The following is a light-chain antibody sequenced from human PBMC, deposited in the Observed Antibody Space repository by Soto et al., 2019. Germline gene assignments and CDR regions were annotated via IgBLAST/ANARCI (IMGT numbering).Light chain of an antibody. CDR1: SSNIGAGYD. CDR3: QSYDISLHNYV. Sequence: QSVLTQPPSVSGAPGQRVTISCTGSSSNIGAGYDVHWYQQLPGTAPKLLIYGDNNRPSGVPDRFSGSKSGTSASLAITRLQAEDEADYYCQSYDISLHNYVFGTGTKVNVL. J-gene: IGLJ1*01. V-gene: IGLV1-40*01. CDR2: GDN.